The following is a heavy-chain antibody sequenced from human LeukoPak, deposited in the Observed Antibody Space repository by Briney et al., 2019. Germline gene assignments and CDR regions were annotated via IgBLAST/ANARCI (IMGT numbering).Heavy chain of an antibody. D-gene: IGHD6-19*01. J-gene: IGHJ4*02. Sequence: ATVKISCKVSGYTFTDYYMHWVQQATGKGLEWMGLVDPEDGETIYAEKFQGRVTITANTSTDTAYMELSSLRSEDTAVYYCATDFFPAVAGTHTDYWGQGTLVTVSS. CDR1: GYTFTDYY. V-gene: IGHV1-69-2*01. CDR2: VDPEDGET. CDR3: ATDFFPAVAGTHTDY.